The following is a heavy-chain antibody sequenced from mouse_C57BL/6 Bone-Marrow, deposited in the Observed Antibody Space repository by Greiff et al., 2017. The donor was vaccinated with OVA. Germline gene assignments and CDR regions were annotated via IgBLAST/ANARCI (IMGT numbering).Heavy chain of an antibody. V-gene: IGHV1-82*01. CDR2: IYPGDGDT. CDR1: GYAFSSSW. J-gene: IGHJ2*01. CDR3: ARLVFDY. Sequence: QVQLQQSGPELVKPGASVKISCKASGYAFSSSWMNWVKQRPGKGLEWIGRIYPGDGDTNYNGKFKGKATRTADKSSSTAYMQLSSLTSEDSAVDFCARLVFDYWGQGTTLTVSS.